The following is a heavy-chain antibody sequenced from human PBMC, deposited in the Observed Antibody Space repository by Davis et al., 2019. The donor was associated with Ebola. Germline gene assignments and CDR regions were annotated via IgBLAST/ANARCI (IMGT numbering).Heavy chain of an antibody. CDR1: GGSFSGYY. Sequence: MPSETLSLTCAVYGGSFSGYYWSWIRQPPGKGLEWIGSIYYSGSTNYNPSLKSRVTISVDTSKNQFSLKLSSVTAADTAVYYCARDHNIGGYYYYGMDVWGQGATVTVSS. D-gene: IGHD3-10*01. CDR2: IYYSGST. J-gene: IGHJ6*02. CDR3: ARDHNIGGYYYYGMDV. V-gene: IGHV4-59*12.